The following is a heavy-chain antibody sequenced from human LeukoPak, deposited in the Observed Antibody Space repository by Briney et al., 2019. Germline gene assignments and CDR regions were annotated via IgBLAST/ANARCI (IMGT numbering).Heavy chain of an antibody. Sequence: GGSLRLSCAASGFSFSTYNMNWARQAPGKGLEWISSITTRSAYTFYADSVRGRFTISRDDAKNSLYLQMNSLRSDDTAVYYCARDPYSGAYGDSYYYYMDVWGKGTTVTISS. J-gene: IGHJ6*03. CDR2: ITTRSAYT. CDR1: GFSFSTYN. CDR3: ARDPYSGAYGDSYYYYMDV. V-gene: IGHV3-21*01. D-gene: IGHD1-26*01.